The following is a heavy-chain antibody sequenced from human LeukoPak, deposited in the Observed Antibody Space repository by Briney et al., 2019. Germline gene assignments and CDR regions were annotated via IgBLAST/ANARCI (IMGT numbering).Heavy chain of an antibody. CDR2: IIPIFGTA. V-gene: IGHV1-69*05. D-gene: IGHD3-10*01. Sequence: SVKVSCKASGGTFSSYAISWVRQAPGQGLEWMGGIIPIFGTANYAQKFQGRVTITRDTSASTAYMELSSLRSEDTAVYYCARGMVRGVITLPDDYWGQGTLVTVSS. CDR3: ARGMVRGVITLPDDY. CDR1: GGTFSSYA. J-gene: IGHJ4*02.